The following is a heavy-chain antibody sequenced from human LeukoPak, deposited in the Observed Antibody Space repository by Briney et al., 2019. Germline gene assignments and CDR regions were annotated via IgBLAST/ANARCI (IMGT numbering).Heavy chain of an antibody. V-gene: IGHV1-2*02. CDR3: ARGGYCSGGSCYFTIHHYYYYYMDV. CDR1: GYTFTGYY. Sequence: ASVKVSCKASGYTFTGYYMHWVRQAPGQGLEWMGWINPNSGGTNYAQKFQGRVTMTRDTSISTAYMELSRLRSDDTAVYYCARGGYCSGGSCYFTIHHYYYYYMDVWGKGTTVTISS. D-gene: IGHD2-15*01. J-gene: IGHJ6*03. CDR2: INPNSGGT.